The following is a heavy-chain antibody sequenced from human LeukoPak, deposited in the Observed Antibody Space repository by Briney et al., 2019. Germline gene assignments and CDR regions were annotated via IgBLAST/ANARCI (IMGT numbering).Heavy chain of an antibody. CDR2: IYYSGST. CDR1: GGSISSYY. Sequence: SETLSLTCTVSGGSISSYYWSWIRQPPGKGLEWIGYIYYSGSTNYNPSLKSRVTMSVDTSKNQFSLKLSSVTAADTAVYYCARAQKGKYFDYWGQGTLVTVSS. CDR3: ARAQKGKYFDY. J-gene: IGHJ4*02. V-gene: IGHV4-59*01.